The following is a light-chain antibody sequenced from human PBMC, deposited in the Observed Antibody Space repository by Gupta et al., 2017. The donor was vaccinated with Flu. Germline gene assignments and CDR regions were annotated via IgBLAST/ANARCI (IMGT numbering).Light chain of an antibody. CDR1: SNNIGFQG. V-gene: IGLV10-54*04. Sequence: TATLTCTGNSNNIGFQGAAWLQQHQGHPPKLLSYRGNNRPSGISERFSASRSGNTASLTITGLQPGDEADYYCSAWDSSLSAQVFGGGTKLTVL. CDR2: RGN. CDR3: SAWDSSLSAQV. J-gene: IGLJ3*02.